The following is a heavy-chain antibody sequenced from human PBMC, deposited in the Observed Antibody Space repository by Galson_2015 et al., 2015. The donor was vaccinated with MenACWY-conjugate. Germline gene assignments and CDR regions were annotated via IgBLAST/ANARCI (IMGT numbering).Heavy chain of an antibody. J-gene: IGHJ6*03. CDR1: GFTVNTNY. CDR3: ARAGSENCRTTNCLSLGAKFSYYYYMDV. D-gene: IGHD2-2*01. Sequence: SLRLGGEASGFTVNTNYMTWVRQAPGKGLEWVSILYSGGSTYYPDSVRGRFTIPRDNSKNTLYLQMDSLGADHPAVYYCARAGSENCRTTNCLSLGAKFSYYYYMDVWGKGTTVTVSS. CDR2: LYSGGST. V-gene: IGHV3-53*01.